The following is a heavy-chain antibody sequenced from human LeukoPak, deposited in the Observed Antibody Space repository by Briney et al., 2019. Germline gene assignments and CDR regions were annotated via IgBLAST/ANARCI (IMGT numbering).Heavy chain of an antibody. CDR2: ISSSSSII. D-gene: IGHD1-26*01. V-gene: IGHV3-21*05. Sequence: GGSLRLSCAASGFTFSSCSMNWVRQAPGKGLEWVSYISSSSSIIYYADSVKGRFTISRDNAKNSLYLQMNSLRAEDTAVYYCARDLGSGSLYFDYWGQGTLVTVSS. J-gene: IGHJ4*02. CDR1: GFTFSSCS. CDR3: ARDLGSGSLYFDY.